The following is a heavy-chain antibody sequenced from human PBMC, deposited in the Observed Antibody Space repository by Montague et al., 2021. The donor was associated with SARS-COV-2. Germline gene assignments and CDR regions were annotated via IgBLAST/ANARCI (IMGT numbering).Heavy chain of an antibody. V-gene: IGHV4-34*01. CDR3: ARGARQGYGFRLGSFDS. J-gene: IGHJ4*02. Sequence: SETLSLTCAVYGGSFSGYYWNWIRQPPGKGLELIGEINHSGSTNYNPSLKSRVTMSVDTSKNQFSLKLSSVTAADTAVYYCARGARQGYGFRLGSFDSWGQGTLVTVSS. CDR2: INHSGST. CDR1: GGSFSGYY. D-gene: IGHD3-10*01.